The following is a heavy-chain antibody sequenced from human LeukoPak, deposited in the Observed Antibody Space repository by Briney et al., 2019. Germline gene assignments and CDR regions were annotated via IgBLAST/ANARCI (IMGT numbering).Heavy chain of an antibody. D-gene: IGHD3-22*01. CDR3: AKDLDSSGFAPYFDY. CDR2: IGWNSHII. V-gene: IGHV3-9*01. CDR1: GFTFNNYA. J-gene: IGHJ4*02. Sequence: PGGSLRLSCAASGFTFNNYAMHWVRQAPGKGLEWVSGIGWNSHIIGYEDSVKGRFTISRDNARNSLSLQMNSLRAEDTACYYCAKDLDSSGFAPYFDYWGQGILVTVSS.